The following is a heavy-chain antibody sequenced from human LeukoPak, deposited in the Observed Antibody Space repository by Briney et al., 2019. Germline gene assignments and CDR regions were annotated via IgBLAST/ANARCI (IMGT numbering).Heavy chain of an antibody. Sequence: TSETLSLTCAVYGGSFSGYYWSWIRQPPGKGLEWIGEINHSGSTNYNPSLKSRVTISVDTSKNQFSLKLSSVTAADTAVYYCARGPSSGWYDAFDIWGQGTMVTVSS. D-gene: IGHD6-19*01. J-gene: IGHJ3*02. CDR3: ARGPSSGWYDAFDI. CDR2: INHSGST. CDR1: GGSFSGYY. V-gene: IGHV4-34*01.